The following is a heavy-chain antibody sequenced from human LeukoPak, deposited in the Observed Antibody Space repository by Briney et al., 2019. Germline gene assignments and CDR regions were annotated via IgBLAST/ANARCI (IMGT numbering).Heavy chain of an antibody. Sequence: PGGSLRLSCAASEFTFSVYTMHWVRQSPGKGLEWVSVISYDGRSKYYADSVKGRFAISRDNSKSRLFLQMNNLTDEDTAIYYCASHIAAAGFPFDYWGQGTLAIVSS. V-gene: IGHV3-30*09. CDR1: EFTFSVYT. CDR2: ISYDGRSK. J-gene: IGHJ4*02. CDR3: ASHIAAAGFPFDY. D-gene: IGHD6-13*01.